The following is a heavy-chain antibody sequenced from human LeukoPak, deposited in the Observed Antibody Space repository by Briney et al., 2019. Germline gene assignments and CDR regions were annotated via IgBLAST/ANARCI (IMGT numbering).Heavy chain of an antibody. CDR3: ARDNPTMITPSEY. J-gene: IGHJ4*02. CDR2: IYYSGST. CDR1: GGSISSYY. V-gene: IGHV4-59*12. Sequence: TSETLSLTCTVSGGSISSYYWSWIRQPPGKGLEWIGYIYYSGSTNYNPSLKSRVTISVDTSKNQFSLKLSSVTAADTAVYYCARDNPTMITPSEYWGQGTLVTVSP. D-gene: IGHD3-16*01.